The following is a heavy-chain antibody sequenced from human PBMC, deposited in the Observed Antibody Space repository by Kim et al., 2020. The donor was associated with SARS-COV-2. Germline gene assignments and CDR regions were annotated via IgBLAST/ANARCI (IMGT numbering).Heavy chain of an antibody. CDR2: IIPIFGTA. J-gene: IGHJ6*02. CDR1: GGTFSSYA. Sequence: SVKVSCKASGGTFSSYAISWVRQAPGQGLEWMGGIIPIFGTANYAQKFQGRVTITADESTSTAYMELSSLRSEDTAVYYCARFLFRELPPDDRRIDYYYGMDVWGQGTTVTVSS. V-gene: IGHV1-69*13. CDR3: ARFLFRELPPDDRRIDYYYGMDV. D-gene: IGHD3-10*01.